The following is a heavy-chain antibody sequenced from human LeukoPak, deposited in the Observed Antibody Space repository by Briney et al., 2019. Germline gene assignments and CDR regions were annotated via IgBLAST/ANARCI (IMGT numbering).Heavy chain of an antibody. V-gene: IGHV1-2*02. CDR3: ARQSTSYYYYGMDV. CDR2: INPNSGGT. J-gene: IGHJ6*02. Sequence: ASVKVSCKASGYTFTGYYMHRVRQAPGQGLEWMGWINPNSGGTNYAQKFQGRVTMTRDTSISTAYMELSRLRSDDTAVYYCARQSTSYYYYGMDVWGQGTTVTVSS. D-gene: IGHD2-2*01. CDR1: GYTFTGYY.